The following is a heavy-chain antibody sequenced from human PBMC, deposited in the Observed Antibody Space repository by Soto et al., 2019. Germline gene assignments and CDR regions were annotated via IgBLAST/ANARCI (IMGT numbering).Heavy chain of an antibody. J-gene: IGHJ5*02. V-gene: IGHV4-30-2*01. CDR1: GGSISSGGYS. CDR3: ARNYYGSGGWFDP. Sequence: QLQLQESGSGLLKPSQTLSLTCAVSGGSISSGGYSWSWIRQPPGKGLEGIGYIYHSGSTYYNPSLKSRVTRSVDRSKTQFSLKLSSVTAADTAVDYCARNYYGSGGWFDPCGQGTLVTVSS. D-gene: IGHD3-10*01. CDR2: IYHSGST.